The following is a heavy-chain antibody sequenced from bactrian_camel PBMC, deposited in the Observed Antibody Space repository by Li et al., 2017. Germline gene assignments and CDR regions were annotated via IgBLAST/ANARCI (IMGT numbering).Heavy chain of an antibody. CDR1: GFTHCRSE. Sequence: DVQLVESGGGSVRAGGSLRLSCSTSGFTHCRSEMGWHRQAPGKKRELAAMIDYDGTPFYKRSVDGRFIISIDSAKNTVYLQLNNLRTEDTAMYYCAKVDPYSTKYMARGPRSPSP. V-gene: IGHV3S10*01. J-gene: IGHJ4*01. D-gene: IGHD4*01. CDR2: IDYDGTP.